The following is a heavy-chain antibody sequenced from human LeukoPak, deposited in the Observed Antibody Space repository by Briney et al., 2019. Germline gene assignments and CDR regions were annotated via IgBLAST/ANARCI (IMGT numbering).Heavy chain of an antibody. CDR3: ARDSSSWPFDY. V-gene: IGHV1-46*01. D-gene: IGHD6-13*01. CDR1: GYTFTSYY. J-gene: IGHJ4*02. CDR2: INPSGGST. Sequence: ASVKVSCKASGYTFTSYYMHWVRQAPGQGLEWMGIINPSGGSTSYAQKFQGRVTTTRDMSTSTVYMELSSLRSEDTAVYYCARDSSSWPFDYWGQGTLVTVSS.